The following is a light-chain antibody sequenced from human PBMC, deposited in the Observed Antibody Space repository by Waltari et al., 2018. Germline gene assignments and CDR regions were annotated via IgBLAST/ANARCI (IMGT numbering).Light chain of an antibody. V-gene: IGKV3-11*01. CDR3: QQRDSGPLT. CDR2: DVS. Sequence: ELVLTQSPATLSLSPGERAALSCRASQNVGSQLAWYQQRPGQAPRLLIDDVSNRATGIPARFSGSWSGTDFTLTISSLEPEDFAVYYCQQRDSGPLTFGGGTKVEIK. CDR1: QNVGSQ. J-gene: IGKJ4*01.